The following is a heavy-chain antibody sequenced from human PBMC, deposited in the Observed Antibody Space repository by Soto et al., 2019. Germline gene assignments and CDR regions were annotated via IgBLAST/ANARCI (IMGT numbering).Heavy chain of an antibody. CDR2: IHYNGST. Sequence: SETLSLTCTVSGDSISAYSWSWVRQPPGKGLEWIGNIHYNGSTYYNPSLKSRVTMSVDRSKNQFSLKLSSVTAADTAVYYCARGMTTKLDYWGQGTLVTVSS. J-gene: IGHJ4*02. V-gene: IGHV4-59*12. CDR1: GDSISAYS. CDR3: ARGMTTKLDY. D-gene: IGHD4-17*01.